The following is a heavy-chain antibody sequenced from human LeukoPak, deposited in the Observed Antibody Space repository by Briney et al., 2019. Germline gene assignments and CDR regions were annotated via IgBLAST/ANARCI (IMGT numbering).Heavy chain of an antibody. CDR3: ARVTAVGPNAFDI. D-gene: IGHD6-19*01. V-gene: IGHV6-1*01. CDR2: TYYRSKWYN. CDR1: GDTLSSNSTA. Sequence: PSQTLSLTCAVSGDTLSSNSTAWDWVRQSPSRGREWLGRTYYRSKWYNDYAVSVKSRITINPDTSKNQFSLQLNSVTPEDTAVYYCARVTAVGPNAFDIWGQGTMVTVSS. J-gene: IGHJ3*02.